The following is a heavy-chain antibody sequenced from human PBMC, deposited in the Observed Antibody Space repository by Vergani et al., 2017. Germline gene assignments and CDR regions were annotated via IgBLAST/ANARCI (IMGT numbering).Heavy chain of an antibody. Sequence: QVQLQQWGAGLLKPSETLSLTCAVYGGSFSGYYWSWIRQPPGKGLEWIGEINHSGSTNYNPSLKSRVTISVDTSKNQFSLKLSSVTAADTAVYYCARTRYDILTGYSPLWYWGQGTLVTVSS. J-gene: IGHJ4*02. D-gene: IGHD3-9*01. V-gene: IGHV4-34*01. CDR3: ARTRYDILTGYSPLWY. CDR1: GGSFSGYY. CDR2: INHSGST.